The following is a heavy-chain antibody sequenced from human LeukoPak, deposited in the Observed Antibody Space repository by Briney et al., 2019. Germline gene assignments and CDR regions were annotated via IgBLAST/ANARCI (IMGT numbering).Heavy chain of an antibody. J-gene: IGHJ4*02. D-gene: IGHD6-19*01. CDR2: IYSGGST. CDR3: ACSKRWLAFDY. V-gene: IGHV3-53*01. Sequence: GGSLRLSCAASGFTVSSNYMSWVRQAPGRGLEWVSVIYSGGSTYYADSVKGRFTISRDNSKNTLYLQMNSLRAEDTAVYYCACSKRWLAFDYWGQGTLVTVSS. CDR1: GFTVSSNY.